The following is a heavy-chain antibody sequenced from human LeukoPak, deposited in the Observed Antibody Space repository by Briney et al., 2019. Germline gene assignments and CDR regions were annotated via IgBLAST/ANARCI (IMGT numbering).Heavy chain of an antibody. CDR1: GFTFSSYG. Sequence: GGSLRLSCAASGFTFSSYGMSWVRQAPGKGLEWVSAISGSGGSTYYADSVKGWFTISRDNSKNTLYLQMNSLRAEDTAVYYCAKDRGGSYYDDAFDIWGQGTMVTVSS. CDR2: ISGSGGST. CDR3: AKDRGGSYYDDAFDI. J-gene: IGHJ3*02. V-gene: IGHV3-23*01. D-gene: IGHD1-26*01.